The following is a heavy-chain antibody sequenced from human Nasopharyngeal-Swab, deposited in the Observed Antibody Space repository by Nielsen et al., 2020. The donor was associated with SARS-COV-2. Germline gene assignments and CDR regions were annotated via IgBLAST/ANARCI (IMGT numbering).Heavy chain of an antibody. CDR2: INPSGGGT. D-gene: IGHD6-19*01. J-gene: IGHJ4*02. Sequence: ASVKVSCKASGYTFNSHYMHWVRQAPGQGPEWMGIINPSGGGTSYAQKFQGRVTMTSDMSTTTVYMELSSLRSEDTAVYYCARGVNCQWLTRCYYFDYWGQGTLVTVSS. CDR3: ARGVNCQWLTRCYYFDY. CDR1: GYTFNSHY. V-gene: IGHV1-46*02.